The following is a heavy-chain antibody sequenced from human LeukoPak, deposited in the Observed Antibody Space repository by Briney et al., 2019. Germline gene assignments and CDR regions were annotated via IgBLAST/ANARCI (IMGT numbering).Heavy chain of an antibody. CDR3: ARDPNGDYVGAFEM. V-gene: IGHV3-11*05. Sequence: PGGSLRLSCAASGFTFSDYYMSWIRQAPGRGLEWVSAIRSGGGGTLYADSVKGRFTISRSNSKNTLFLQMNNMRAEDTAVHYCARDPNGDYVGAFEMWGPGTKVTVS. J-gene: IGHJ3*02. D-gene: IGHD4-17*01. CDR1: GFTFSDYY. CDR2: IRSGGGGT.